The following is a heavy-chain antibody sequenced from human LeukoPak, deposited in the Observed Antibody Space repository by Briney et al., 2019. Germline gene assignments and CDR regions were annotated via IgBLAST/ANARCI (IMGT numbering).Heavy chain of an antibody. Sequence: GRSLRLSCAASGFTFSSYGMHWVRQAPGKGLGWVAVIWYDGSNKYYEDSVKGRFTISRDNSKNKLYLQMNSLRAEDTAVYYCARAAYDSSGYLTLWGQGTLVTVSS. V-gene: IGHV3-33*01. D-gene: IGHD3-22*01. J-gene: IGHJ4*02. CDR1: GFTFSSYG. CDR3: ARAAYDSSGYLTL. CDR2: IWYDGSNK.